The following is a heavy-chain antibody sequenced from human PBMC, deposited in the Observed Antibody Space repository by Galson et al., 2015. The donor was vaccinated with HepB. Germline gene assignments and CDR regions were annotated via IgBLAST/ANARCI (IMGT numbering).Heavy chain of an antibody. CDR1: GFTFSSYA. J-gene: IGHJ4*02. V-gene: IGHV3-23*01. Sequence: SLRLSCAASGFTFSSYAMSWVRQAPGKGLEWVSAISGSGGSTYYADPVKGRFTISRDNSKNTLYLQMNSLRAEDTAVYYCAKDSSPGSSGWYVGVYWGQGTLVTVSS. D-gene: IGHD6-19*01. CDR3: AKDSSPGSSGWYVGVY. CDR2: ISGSGGST.